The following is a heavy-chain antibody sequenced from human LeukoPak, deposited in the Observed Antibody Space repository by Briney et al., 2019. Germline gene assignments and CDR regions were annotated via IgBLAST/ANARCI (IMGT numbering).Heavy chain of an antibody. J-gene: IGHJ4*02. D-gene: IGHD1-26*01. CDR2: INPSGGGT. CDR3: ARVSGRQGAYFDY. CDR1: GYTFTSYY. Sequence: ASVKVSCKASGYTFTSYYMHWVRQAPGQGLEWMGIINPSGGGTNYAQKFQGRVTMTRDTSISTAYVELSRLRSDDTAVYYCARVSGRQGAYFDYWGQGTLVTVSS. V-gene: IGHV1-2*02.